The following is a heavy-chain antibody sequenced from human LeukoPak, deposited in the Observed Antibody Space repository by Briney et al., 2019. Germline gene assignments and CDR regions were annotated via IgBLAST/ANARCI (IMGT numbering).Heavy chain of an antibody. J-gene: IGHJ6*03. CDR3: AKGELYYYYYMDV. D-gene: IGHD1-7*01. CDR2: ISGGGHST. V-gene: IGHV3-23*01. Sequence: GSLRLSCAASGFAFSNYAMTWVRQAPGKGLEWVSTISGGGHSTYYADSVKGRFTISRDNSKNTYLQMNSLRAEDTAVYYCAKGELYYYYYMDVWGKGTTVTVSS. CDR1: GFAFSNYA.